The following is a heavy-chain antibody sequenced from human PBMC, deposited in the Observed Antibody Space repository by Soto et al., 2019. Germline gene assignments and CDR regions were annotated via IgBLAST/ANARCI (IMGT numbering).Heavy chain of an antibody. D-gene: IGHD6-19*01. Sequence: QVQLVESGGGVVQPGRSLRLSCAASGFTFSSYGMHWVRQAPGKGLEWVAVISYDGSNKYYADSVKGRFTISRDNSKNTLYLQMNSLRAEDTAVYYCGKGPIAVAGTLGGLFDYWGQGTLVTVSS. CDR1: GFTFSSYG. J-gene: IGHJ4*02. V-gene: IGHV3-30*18. CDR2: ISYDGSNK. CDR3: GKGPIAVAGTLGGLFDY.